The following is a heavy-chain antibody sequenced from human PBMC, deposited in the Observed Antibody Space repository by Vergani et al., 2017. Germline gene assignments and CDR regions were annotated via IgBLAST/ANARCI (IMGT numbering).Heavy chain of an antibody. CDR3: ARLIAAAGTYYFDY. Sequence: QVQLQESGPGLVKPSQTLSLTCTVSGGSISSGSYYWSWIRQPAGKGLEWIGRIYTSGSTNYNPSLKSRVTMSVDTSKNQFSLKLCSVTAADTAVYYCARLIAAAGTYYFDYWGQGTLVTVSS. V-gene: IGHV4-61*02. D-gene: IGHD6-13*01. CDR2: IYTSGST. CDR1: GGSISSGSYY. J-gene: IGHJ4*02.